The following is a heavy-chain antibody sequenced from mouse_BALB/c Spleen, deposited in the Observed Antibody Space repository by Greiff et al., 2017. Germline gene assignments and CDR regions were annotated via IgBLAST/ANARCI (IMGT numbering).Heavy chain of an antibody. CDR1: GFTFSSYA. CDR3: DYYGSSYNWYFDV. J-gene: IGHJ1*01. CDR2: ISSGGST. V-gene: IGHV5-6-5*01. D-gene: IGHD1-1*01. Sequence: EVQRVESGGGLVKPGGSLKLSCAASGFTFSSYAMSWVRQTPEKRLEWVASISSGGSTYYPDSVKGRFTISRDNARNILYLQMSSLRSEDTAMYYCDYYGSSYNWYFDVWGAGTTVTVSS.